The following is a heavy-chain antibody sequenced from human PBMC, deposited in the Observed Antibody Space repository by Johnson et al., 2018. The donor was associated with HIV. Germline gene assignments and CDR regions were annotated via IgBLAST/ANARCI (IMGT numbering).Heavy chain of an antibody. CDR2: LSYDGSNK. J-gene: IGHJ3*02. V-gene: IGHV3-30*04. D-gene: IGHD1-26*01. Sequence: QVQLVESGGGVVQPGRSLRLSCAASGFTFSSYAMHWVRQAPGKGLEWVAVLSYDGSNKYYADSVKGRFTISRDNSKNTLYLQMNSLRAEDTAVYYCAKVRWELSSIGAFDIWGQGTMVTVSS. CDR1: GFTFSSYA. CDR3: AKVRWELSSIGAFDI.